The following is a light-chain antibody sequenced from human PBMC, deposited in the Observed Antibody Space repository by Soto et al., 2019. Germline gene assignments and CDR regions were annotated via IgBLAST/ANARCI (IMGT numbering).Light chain of an antibody. CDR3: QQNGSSPYT. V-gene: IGKV3-20*01. Sequence: EIVLTQSPGTLSLSPGERATLSCRASQSVSSSYLAWYQQKPGQAPRLLIYGASSRATGIPDRFSGSGSGKDFTLTISRLEPEDFAVYYCQQNGSSPYTFGKGTKLEIK. J-gene: IGKJ2*01. CDR2: GAS. CDR1: QSVSSSY.